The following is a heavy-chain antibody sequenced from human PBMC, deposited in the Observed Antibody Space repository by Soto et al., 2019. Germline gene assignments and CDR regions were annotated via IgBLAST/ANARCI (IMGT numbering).Heavy chain of an antibody. CDR1: GGTFSSYA. V-gene: IGHV1-69*13. CDR2: IIPIFGTA. J-gene: IGHJ6*02. CDR3: ARDLDDSSGYYLYYYYYYGMDV. Sequence: ASVKVSCKASGGTFSSYAISWVRQAPGQGLEWMGGIIPIFGTANYAQKFQGRVTITADESTSTAYMELNSLRDEDTAVYYCARDLDDSSGYYLYYYYYYGMDVWGQGTTVTVSS. D-gene: IGHD3-22*01.